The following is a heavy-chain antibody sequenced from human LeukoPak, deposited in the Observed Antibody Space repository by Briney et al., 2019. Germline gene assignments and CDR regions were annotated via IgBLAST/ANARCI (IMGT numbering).Heavy chain of an antibody. CDR1: GVTFSSYA. CDR3: AHPTEYSSSWYGNWFDP. V-gene: IGHV3-23*01. J-gene: IGHJ5*02. D-gene: IGHD6-13*01. Sequence: GGSLRLSCAASGVTFSSYARSWVRQAPGKGLEWVSAISGSGGSTYYAVSLEGRFTISRDNSKNTLYLQMNSLRAEDTAVYYCAHPTEYSSSWYGNWFDPWGQGTLVTVSS. CDR2: ISGSGGST.